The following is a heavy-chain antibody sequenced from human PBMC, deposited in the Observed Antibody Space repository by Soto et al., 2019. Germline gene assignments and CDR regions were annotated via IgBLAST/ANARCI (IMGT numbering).Heavy chain of an antibody. CDR2: INSDGSST. CDR3: VRTSLVVAAATREDY. V-gene: IGHV3-74*01. J-gene: IGHJ4*02. Sequence: EVQLVESGGGLVQPGGSLRLSCAASGFTFSSYWMHWVRQAPGKGLVGVSRINSDGSSTSYADSVKGRFTISRDNAKNTLYLQMNSLRAEDTAVYYCVRTSLVVAAATREDYWGQGTLVTVSS. D-gene: IGHD2-15*01. CDR1: GFTFSSYW.